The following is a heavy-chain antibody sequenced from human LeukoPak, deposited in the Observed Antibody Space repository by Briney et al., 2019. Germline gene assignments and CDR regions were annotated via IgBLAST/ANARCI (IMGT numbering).Heavy chain of an antibody. Sequence: SETLSLTCTVSDGSNSSFYWTWIRQSPGKGLEWIGYIFYGGNTNYNPSLKSRVTMSMDTSKSQFSLKLTSVTAADTAAYYCASGTIFGVIAPSSFHRWGRGALVTVSS. CDR2: IFYGGNT. CDR1: DGSNSSFY. J-gene: IGHJ5*02. D-gene: IGHD3-3*01. CDR3: ASGTIFGVIAPSSFHR. V-gene: IGHV4-59*12.